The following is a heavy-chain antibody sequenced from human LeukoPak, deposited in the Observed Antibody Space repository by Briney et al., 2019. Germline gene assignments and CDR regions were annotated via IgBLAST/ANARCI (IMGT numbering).Heavy chain of an antibody. D-gene: IGHD4-17*01. CDR1: RFAFSTYT. Sequence: GGSLRLSCAASRFAFSTYTMTWVRQAPGKGLEWVSGISGSGDSTYYADSVKGRFTISRDNSKNTLYLQMNSLRAEDTAVYYCAKPARDDYGDYFLDYWGQGTLVTVSS. CDR2: ISGSGDST. J-gene: IGHJ4*02. CDR3: AKPARDDYGDYFLDY. V-gene: IGHV3-23*01.